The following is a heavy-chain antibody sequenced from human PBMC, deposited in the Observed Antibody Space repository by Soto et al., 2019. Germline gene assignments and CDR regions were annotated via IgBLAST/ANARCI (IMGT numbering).Heavy chain of an antibody. V-gene: IGHV1-8*01. D-gene: IGHD3-3*01. CDR3: ARVISEWYYYYYYYMDV. Sequence: ASVKVSCKASGYTFTSYDINWVRQATGQGLEWMGWMNPNSGNTGYAQKFQGRVTMTRNTSISTAYMELSSLRSEDTAVYYCARVISEWYYYYYYYMDVWGKGTTVTDSS. CDR2: MNPNSGNT. CDR1: GYTFTSYD. J-gene: IGHJ6*03.